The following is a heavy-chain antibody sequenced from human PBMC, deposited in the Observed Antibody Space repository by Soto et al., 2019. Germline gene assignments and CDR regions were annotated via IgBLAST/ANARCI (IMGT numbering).Heavy chain of an antibody. V-gene: IGHV1-58*02. D-gene: IGHD3-3*01. J-gene: IGHJ6*03. CDR3: AALGGYYTQGGYYYMDV. CDR1: GFTFTSSA. CDR2: IVVGSGNT. Sequence: GASVKVSCKASGFTFTSSAMQWVRQARGQRLEWIGWIVVGSGNTNYAQKFQERVTITRDMSTSTAYMELSSLRSEDTAVYYCAALGGYYTQGGYYYMDVWGKGTTVTVSS.